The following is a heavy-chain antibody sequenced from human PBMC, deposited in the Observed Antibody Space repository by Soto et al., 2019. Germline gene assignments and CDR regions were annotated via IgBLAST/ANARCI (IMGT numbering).Heavy chain of an antibody. J-gene: IGHJ4*02. V-gene: IGHV3-30*18. CDR3: AKELRETGGYYFDC. CDR1: GFSFSKYG. Sequence: QVHLVESGGGVVQPGRSLRLSCAASGFSFSKYGMHWVRQAPGKGLEWVAEMSDDGSKKYYGDSVKGRFTISRDNSKNTLYLLMDSLKPEETAMYYCAKELRETGGYYFDCWGQGTLVTVSS. CDR2: MSDDGSKK. D-gene: IGHD3-16*01.